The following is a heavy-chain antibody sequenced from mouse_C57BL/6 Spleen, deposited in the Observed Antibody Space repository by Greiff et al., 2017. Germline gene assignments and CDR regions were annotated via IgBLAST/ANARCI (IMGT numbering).Heavy chain of an antibody. J-gene: IGHJ4*01. D-gene: IGHD2-12*01. CDR1: GYTFTSYW. Sequence: QVQLQQPGAELVKPGASVKLSCKASGYTFTSYWMHWVKQRPGQGLEWIGMIHPNSGRTNYNEKFKSKATLTVDKSSSTAYMQRSSLTSEDSAVYYCAREVFYYSYGEGGYAMDYWGQGTSVTVSS. V-gene: IGHV1-64*01. CDR3: AREVFYYSYGEGGYAMDY. CDR2: IHPNSGRT.